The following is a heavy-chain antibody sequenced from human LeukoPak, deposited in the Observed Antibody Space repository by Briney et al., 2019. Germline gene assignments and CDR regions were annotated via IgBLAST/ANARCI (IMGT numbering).Heavy chain of an antibody. J-gene: IGHJ4*02. V-gene: IGHV4-59*12. CDR3: ARTRRCSGGSCPRAFDY. Sequence: SETLSLTCTGSGGSISSYYWSWIRQPPGKGLEWIGYIYYSGSTNYNPSLKSRDTISVDKSKNQFSLKLSSVTAADTAVYYCARTRRCSGGSCPRAFDYWGQGTLVTVSS. CDR2: IYYSGST. D-gene: IGHD2-15*01. CDR1: GGSISSYY.